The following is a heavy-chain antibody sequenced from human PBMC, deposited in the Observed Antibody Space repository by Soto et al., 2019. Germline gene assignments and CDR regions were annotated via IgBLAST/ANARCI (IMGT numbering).Heavy chain of an antibody. Sequence: SETLSLTCSVSGGTISCYYWTWIRQPAGKGLEWIGRIYSSGNTKYNPSLQSRVTMSLETSNNQFSLRLTSVTAADTAVYYCARGQRFSDWFDPWGQGTLVTVSS. CDR1: GGTISCYY. D-gene: IGHD3-3*01. CDR2: IYSSGNT. J-gene: IGHJ5*02. CDR3: ARGQRFSDWFDP. V-gene: IGHV4-4*07.